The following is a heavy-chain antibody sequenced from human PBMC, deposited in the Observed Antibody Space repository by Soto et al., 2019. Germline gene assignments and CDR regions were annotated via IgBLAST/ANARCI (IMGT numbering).Heavy chain of an antibody. D-gene: IGHD3-22*01. Sequence: ASVKVSCKASGYTFTSYGINWVRQAPGRGLEWMGWINPGSGNTKYSQQFQGRVIIDRDTSASTAYMELSSLRSEDTAVYYCERGGYFDSSNYLDYWGLGTLVTVSS. CDR1: GYTFTSYG. J-gene: IGHJ4*02. CDR3: ERGGYFDSSNYLDY. CDR2: INPGSGNT. V-gene: IGHV1-3*01.